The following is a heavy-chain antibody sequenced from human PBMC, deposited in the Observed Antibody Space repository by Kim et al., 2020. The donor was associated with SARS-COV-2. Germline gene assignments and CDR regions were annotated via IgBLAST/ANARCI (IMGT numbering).Heavy chain of an antibody. CDR1: GGSISSSSYY. J-gene: IGHJ4*02. CDR3: ARQDMTTVTTFDY. V-gene: IGHV4-39*01. D-gene: IGHD4-17*01. Sequence: SETLSLTCTVSGGSISSSSYYWGWIRQPPGKGLEWIGSIYYSGSTYYNPSLKSRVTISVDTSKNQFSLKLSSVTAADTAVYYCARQDMTTVTTFDYWGQGTLVTVSS. CDR2: IYYSGST.